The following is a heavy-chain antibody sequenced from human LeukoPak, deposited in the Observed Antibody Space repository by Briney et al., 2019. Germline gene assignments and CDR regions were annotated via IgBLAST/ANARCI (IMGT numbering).Heavy chain of an antibody. CDR2: ISWNSGSI. Sequence: GGSLRLSCTAYRFTFDDYVMHWVRQAPGKGLEWVSGISWNSGSIGYADSVKGRFTISRDNAKNSLYLQMYSLRAEDTALYYCAKVRTDWYEFQDWGQGTQVTVSS. CDR1: RFTFDDYV. D-gene: IGHD3-9*01. V-gene: IGHV3-9*01. J-gene: IGHJ1*01. CDR3: AKVRTDWYEFQD.